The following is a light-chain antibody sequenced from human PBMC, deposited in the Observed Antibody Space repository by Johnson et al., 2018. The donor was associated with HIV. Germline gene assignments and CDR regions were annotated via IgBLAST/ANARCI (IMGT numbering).Light chain of an antibody. Sequence: HSVLTQPPSVSAAPGQKVTISCSGSSSNIGNNDVSWYQQLPGTAPKLLIYDNNKRPSGIPDRFSGSKSGTSATLGIPGLKTGDEADYYCGTWDSCLSAGGVFGTGTKVTVL. J-gene: IGLJ1*01. CDR3: GTWDSCLSAGGV. V-gene: IGLV1-51*01. CDR2: DNN. CDR1: SSNIGNND.